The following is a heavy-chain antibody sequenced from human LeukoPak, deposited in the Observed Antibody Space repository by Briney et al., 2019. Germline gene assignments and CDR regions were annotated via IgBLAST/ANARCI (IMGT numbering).Heavy chain of an antibody. Sequence: SQTLSLTCTVSGGSISSGSYYWSWIRQPAGKGLEWIGRIYTSGSTNYNPSLKSRVTTSVDTSKNQFSLKLSSVTAADTAVYYCARDPSSDWYFDLWGRGTLVTVSS. V-gene: IGHV4-61*02. CDR1: GGSISSGSYY. CDR2: IYTSGST. CDR3: ARDPSSDWYFDL. J-gene: IGHJ2*01.